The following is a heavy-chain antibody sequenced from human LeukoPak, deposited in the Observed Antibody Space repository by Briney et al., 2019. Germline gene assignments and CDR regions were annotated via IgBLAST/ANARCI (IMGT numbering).Heavy chain of an antibody. D-gene: IGHD2-21*02. Sequence: GASVKVSCKASGYTFTSYGISWVRQAPGQGLEWMGWISAYNGNTNYAQKFQGRVTMTRDMSTSTVYMELSSLRSEDTAVYYCARWAPWGYCGGDCYSPDYYYYYMDVWGKGTTVTVSS. CDR3: ARWAPWGYCGGDCYSPDYYYYYMDV. J-gene: IGHJ6*03. CDR1: GYTFTSYG. CDR2: ISAYNGNT. V-gene: IGHV1-18*01.